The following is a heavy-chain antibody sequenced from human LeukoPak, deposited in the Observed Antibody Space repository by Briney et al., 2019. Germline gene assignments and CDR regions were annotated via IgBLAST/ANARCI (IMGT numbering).Heavy chain of an antibody. CDR2: IYYSGST. J-gene: IGHJ4*02. D-gene: IGHD3-22*01. Sequence: SQTLSLTCTVSGGSISSYYWSWIRQPPGKGLEWIGYIYYSGSTNYNPSLKSRVTISVDTSKNQFSLKLSSVTAADTAVYYCARRGGGYYFSVSDYWGQGTLVTVSS. CDR3: ARRGGGYYFSVSDY. V-gene: IGHV4-59*12. CDR1: GGSISSYY.